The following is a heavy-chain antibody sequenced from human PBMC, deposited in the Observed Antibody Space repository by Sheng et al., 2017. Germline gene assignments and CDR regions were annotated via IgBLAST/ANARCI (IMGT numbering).Heavy chain of an antibody. J-gene: IGHJ6*03. CDR1: GFTFSSYG. V-gene: IGHV3-23*04. D-gene: IGHD3-10*01. CDR2: ISGSGGST. CDR3: AKAQEKDYGSGRVYYYYMDV. Sequence: EVQLVESGGGLVQPGGTLRLSCAASGFTFSSYGMSWVRQAPGKGLEWVSAISGSGGSTYYADSVKGRFTISRDNSKNTLYLQMNSLRAEDTAVYYCAKAQEKDYGSGRVYYYYMDVWGKGTTVTVSS.